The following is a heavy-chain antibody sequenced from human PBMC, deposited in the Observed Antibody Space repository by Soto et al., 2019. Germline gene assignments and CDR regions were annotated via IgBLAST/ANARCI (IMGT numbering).Heavy chain of an antibody. CDR2: ISWDGGST. J-gene: IGHJ4*02. D-gene: IGHD1-26*01. CDR1: GFTFDDYT. V-gene: IGHV3-43*01. Sequence: EVQLVESGGVVVQPGGSLRLSCAASGFTFDDYTMHWVRQAPGKGLEWVSLISWDGGSTYYADSVKGRFTISRDNSKNSLYMQMNSLSTADTALYYCAKDTADSGSSVWLDYWGQGALVTVSS. CDR3: AKDTADSGSSVWLDY.